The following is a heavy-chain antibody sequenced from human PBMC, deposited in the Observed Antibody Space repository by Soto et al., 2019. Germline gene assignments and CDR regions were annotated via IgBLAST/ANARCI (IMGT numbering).Heavy chain of an antibody. CDR2: INGGNGNT. CDR3: ARDQGIHEDWFDP. CDR1: GYTFTTYT. Sequence: ASVQVSCKASGYTFTTYTLHWLRQAPGQRLEWLGRINGGNGNTKYSEKFQGRVTITRDTSASTVYMELSSLTSEDTAVYYCARDQGIHEDWFDPWGQGYLVTVSS. V-gene: IGHV1-3*01. J-gene: IGHJ5*02. D-gene: IGHD1-20*01.